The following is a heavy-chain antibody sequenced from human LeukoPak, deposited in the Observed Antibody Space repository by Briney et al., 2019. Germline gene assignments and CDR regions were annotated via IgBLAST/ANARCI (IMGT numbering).Heavy chain of an antibody. CDR2: INHSGST. D-gene: IGHD2-2*01. Sequence: SETMSLTCAVYGGSFSGYYWSWIRQPPGKGLEWIGEINHSGSTNYNPSLKSRVTISVDTSKNQFSLKLSSVTAADTAVYYCARVLWGIVVVPAAMKIFDYWGQGTLVTVSS. J-gene: IGHJ4*02. CDR1: GGSFSGYY. V-gene: IGHV4-34*01. CDR3: ARVLWGIVVVPAAMKIFDY.